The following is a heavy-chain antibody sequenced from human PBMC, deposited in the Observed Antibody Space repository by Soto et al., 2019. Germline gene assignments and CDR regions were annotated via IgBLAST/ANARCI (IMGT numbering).Heavy chain of an antibody. CDR1: GFTFSSYA. CDR2: ISGSGRSA. CDR3: AKEYRMAAVGYYFDS. Sequence: GGSLRLSCAASGFTFSSYAMSWVRQAPGKGLQWVSAISGSGRSAYYADSVKGLFTISRDNSKNTVFLQMNSLRAEDTAVYYCAKEYRMAAVGYYFDSWGQGTLVTVSS. V-gene: IGHV3-23*01. J-gene: IGHJ4*02. D-gene: IGHD6-13*01.